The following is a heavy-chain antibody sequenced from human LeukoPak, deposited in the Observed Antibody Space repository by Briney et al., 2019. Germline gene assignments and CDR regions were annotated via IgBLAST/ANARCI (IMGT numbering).Heavy chain of an antibody. CDR1: GYSISSGYY. CDR3: ARVEKYTSSGPTDP. D-gene: IGHD6-13*01. Sequence: SETLSLTCTVSGYSISSGYYWGWIRQPPGKGLEGFGNNYYSGSTYYNPSLKSRVTISVDTSKNQFSLTLSSVTAADTAVYYCARVEKYTSSGPTDPWGQGTLVTVSS. J-gene: IGHJ5*01. V-gene: IGHV4-38-2*02. CDR2: NYYSGST.